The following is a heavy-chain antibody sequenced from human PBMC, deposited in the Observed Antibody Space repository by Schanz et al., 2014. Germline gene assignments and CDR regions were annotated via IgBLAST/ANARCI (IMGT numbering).Heavy chain of an antibody. J-gene: IGHJ5*02. Sequence: QVQLVQSGAEVKKPGSSVKVSCKASGGTFSSYSISWVRQAPGQGLEWMGRIIPILGIANYAQKFQGRVTITADKSTTTAYMELNSLNSDDTAVYYCAPLDYADSVSWGQGTLVTVSS. V-gene: IGHV1-69*02. D-gene: IGHD4-17*01. CDR1: GGTFSSYS. CDR2: IIPILGIA. CDR3: APLDYADSVS.